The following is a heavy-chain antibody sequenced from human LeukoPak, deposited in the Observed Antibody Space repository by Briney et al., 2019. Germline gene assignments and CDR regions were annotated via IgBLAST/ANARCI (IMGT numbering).Heavy chain of an antibody. CDR1: GGPISSANYY. CDR2: IYYSGST. CDR3: ATNIPHDAFDI. V-gene: IGHV4-30-4*01. J-gene: IGHJ3*02. Sequence: SQTLSLTCTVSGGPISSANYYWSWIRQPPGKGLEWIGYIYYSGSTYYNPSLKSRVTISVDTSKNQFSLKLSSVTAADTAVYYCATNIPHDAFDIWGQGTMVTVSS. D-gene: IGHD2-21*01.